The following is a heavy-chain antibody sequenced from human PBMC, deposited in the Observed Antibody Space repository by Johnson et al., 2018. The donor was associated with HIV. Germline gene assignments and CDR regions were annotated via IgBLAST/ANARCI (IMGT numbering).Heavy chain of an antibody. Sequence: EQLVESGGGLVQPGGSLRLSCAASGFTFSDHYMDWVRQAPGKGLAWVGRTRNKANSYTTEYAASVKGRFTISRDDSKNSLYLQMNSLKTEDTAVYYCARGDCSSTSCPRNAFDIWGQGTKVTVSS. CDR2: TRNKANSYTT. D-gene: IGHD2-2*01. V-gene: IGHV3-72*01. CDR1: GFTFSDHY. CDR3: ARGDCSSTSCPRNAFDI. J-gene: IGHJ3*02.